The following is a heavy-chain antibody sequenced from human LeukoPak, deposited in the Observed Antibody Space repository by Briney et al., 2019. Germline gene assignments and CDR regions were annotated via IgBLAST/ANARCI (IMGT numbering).Heavy chain of an antibody. CDR2: MNPNSGNT. D-gene: IGHD3-22*01. Sequence: RASVKVSCKASGYTFTSYDINWVRQATGQGLEWMGWMNPNSGNTGYAQKFQGRVTMTRNTSISNAYMELSSLRSEDTAVYYCARGRHDSSGYYYWGQGTLVTVSS. V-gene: IGHV1-8*01. CDR3: ARGRHDSSGYYY. CDR1: GYTFTSYD. J-gene: IGHJ4*02.